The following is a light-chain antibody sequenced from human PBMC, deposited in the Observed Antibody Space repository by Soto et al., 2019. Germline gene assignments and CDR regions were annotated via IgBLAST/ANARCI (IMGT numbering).Light chain of an antibody. CDR1: QTVRNNC. Sequence: EFVLTQSPGTLSLSPGERATLSCRASQTVRNNCLAWYQQKPGQAPRLLIYDASSRATGIPDRFSGGGSGTDFTLTISRLEPEDFAVYYCQQFSSYPLTFGGGTRWIS. CDR3: QQFSSYPLT. CDR2: DAS. V-gene: IGKV3-20*01. J-gene: IGKJ4*01.